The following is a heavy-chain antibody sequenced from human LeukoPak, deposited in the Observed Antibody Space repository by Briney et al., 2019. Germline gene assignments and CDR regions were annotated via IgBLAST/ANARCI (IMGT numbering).Heavy chain of an antibody. Sequence: GGSLRLSCPTSGFTFSSYGMHWVRQAPGKGLEWVALISYDGSNKYYADSVKGRFTISRDNSKNTLYLQMNSLRAEDTAVYYCARGSVVSSGYWTLHYYYYGMDVWGQGTTVTVSS. CDR1: GFTFSSYG. V-gene: IGHV3-30*03. CDR2: ISYDGSNK. CDR3: ARGSVVSSGYWTLHYYYYGMDV. D-gene: IGHD3-22*01. J-gene: IGHJ6*02.